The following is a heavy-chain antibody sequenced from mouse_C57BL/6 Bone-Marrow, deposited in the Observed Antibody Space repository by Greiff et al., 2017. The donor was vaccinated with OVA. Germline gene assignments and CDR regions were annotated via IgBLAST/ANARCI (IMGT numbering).Heavy chain of an antibody. J-gene: IGHJ2*01. Sequence: QVQLKESGAEVVRPGASVKLSCKASGYTFTDHYINWVKQRPGQGLEWIARIYPGSGNTYSNEKFKGKATLTAEKSSNTAYMQLSSLTSEDSAVYFCARDDGYFFEYWGQGTTLTVSS. CDR3: ARDDGYFFEY. V-gene: IGHV1-76*01. CDR1: GYTFTDHY. CDR2: IYPGSGNT. D-gene: IGHD2-3*01.